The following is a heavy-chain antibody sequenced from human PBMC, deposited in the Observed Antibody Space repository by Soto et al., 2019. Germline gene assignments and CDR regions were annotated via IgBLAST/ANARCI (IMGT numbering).Heavy chain of an antibody. CDR1: GFSFSNFA. CDR3: ANSGFGAGTKTL. V-gene: IGHV3-23*01. CDR2: VTGDGYTT. Sequence: GGSLRLSCSAAGFSFSNFAMSWVRQAPGKGLEWVSAVTGDGYTTYYADSVKGRFTISRDNSKNTLYLQMNSLRAEDTALYYCANSGFGAGTKTLWGQGTLVTVSS. J-gene: IGHJ4*02. D-gene: IGHD3-10*01.